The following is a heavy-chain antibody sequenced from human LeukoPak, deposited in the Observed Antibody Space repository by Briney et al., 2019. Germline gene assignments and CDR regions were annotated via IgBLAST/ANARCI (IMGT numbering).Heavy chain of an antibody. Sequence: ASVKVSCKASGYTFTGYYLHWVRQAPGQGLEWMGWISPNSDDTNYAQKFRGRVNMTRDTSISTAYMELSRLRSDDTAIYYCARGGFDYWGQETLVTVSS. CDR3: ARGGFDY. V-gene: IGHV1-2*02. CDR1: GYTFTGYY. CDR2: ISPNSDDT. J-gene: IGHJ4*02.